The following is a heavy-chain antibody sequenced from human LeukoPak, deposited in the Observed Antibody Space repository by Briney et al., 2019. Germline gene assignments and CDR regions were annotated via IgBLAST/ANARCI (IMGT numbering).Heavy chain of an antibody. Sequence: GGSLGLSCAASGFRFDSFYMGWIRQVPGKGLDYIALISASGAVPYSAESVEGRFTISRDNAKNSVSLQMNSLSADDTAIYYCARSLIVASEDYWGQGTQVIVSS. CDR1: GFRFDSFY. CDR2: ISASGAVP. J-gene: IGHJ4*02. D-gene: IGHD3-22*01. V-gene: IGHV3-11*04. CDR3: ARSLIVASEDY.